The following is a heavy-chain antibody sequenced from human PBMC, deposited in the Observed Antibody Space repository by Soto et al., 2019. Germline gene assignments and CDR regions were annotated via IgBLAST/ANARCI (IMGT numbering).Heavy chain of an antibody. J-gene: IGHJ4*02. CDR3: EHRVLRTVFGVVTTTATYFAF. V-gene: IGHV2-5*02. CDR1: GFSLTTSGVG. Sequence: QITLKESGPTVVRPTETLTLTCRFSGFSLTTSGVGVGWIRQSPGKAPEWLALIYWDDDKRYSASLKSRLTIPKATAKTQVALTVYAVDPTDKATYYCEHRVLRTVFGVVTTTATYFAFWGQGTPVPVSS. CDR2: IYWDDDK. D-gene: IGHD3-3*01.